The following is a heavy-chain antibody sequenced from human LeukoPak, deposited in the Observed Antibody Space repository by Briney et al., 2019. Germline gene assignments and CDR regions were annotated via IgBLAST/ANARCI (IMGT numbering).Heavy chain of an antibody. J-gene: IGHJ4*02. CDR3: ARGGEYSSSFCYY. CDR2: ISYDGSNK. Sequence: PGGSLRLPCAAPGFTFSSYAMHWVRQAPGKGLEWVAVISYDGSNKYYADSVKGRFTISRDNSKNTLYLQMNSLRAVDTAVYYCARGGEYSSSFCYYWGQGTLVTVSS. V-gene: IGHV3-30-3*01. CDR1: GFTFSSYA. D-gene: IGHD6-6*01.